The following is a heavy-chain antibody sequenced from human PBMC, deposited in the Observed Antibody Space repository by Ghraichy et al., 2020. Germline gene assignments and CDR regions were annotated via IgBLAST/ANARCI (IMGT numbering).Heavy chain of an antibody. J-gene: IGHJ6*02. CDR1: GFTFSSYS. CDR2: ISSSSSYI. V-gene: IGHV3-21*01. CDR3: ARDPGIGMDV. D-gene: IGHD6-13*01. Sequence: LSLTCAASGFTFSSYSMNWVRQAPGKGLEWVSSISSSSSYIYYADSVKGRFTISRDNAKNSLYLQMNSLRAEDTAVYYCARDPGIGMDVWGQGTTVTVSS.